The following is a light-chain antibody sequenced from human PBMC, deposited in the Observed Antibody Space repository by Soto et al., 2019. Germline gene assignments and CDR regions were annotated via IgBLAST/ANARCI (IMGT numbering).Light chain of an antibody. CDR3: MQALQTPQLT. CDR2: LGS. J-gene: IGKJ4*01. V-gene: IGKV2-28*01. Sequence: DIVMTQSPLSLPVTPGEPASISCRSSQSLLHSNGYNYLDWYLQEPGQSPQLLIYLGSNRASGVPDRFSGSGSGTDFTLKISRVEAEDVGVYYCMQALQTPQLTFGGGTNVEIK. CDR1: QSLLHSNGYNY.